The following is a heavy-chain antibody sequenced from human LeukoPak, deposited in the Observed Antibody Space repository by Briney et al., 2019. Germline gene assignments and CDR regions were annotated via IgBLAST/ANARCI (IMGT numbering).Heavy chain of an antibody. V-gene: IGHV3-64*01. Sequence: PGGSLRLSCAASGFTFTNHAMQWVRQAPGKRLEYVSAISGNGGSTYYANSVKGRFTISRDNSKNTVYLQMDSLRAEDMAVYYCARAGVIRYVAWLINYYMDVWGKGTTVTVSS. CDR3: ARAGVIRYVAWLINYYMDV. CDR1: GFTFTNHA. CDR2: ISGNGGST. D-gene: IGHD3-9*01. J-gene: IGHJ6*03.